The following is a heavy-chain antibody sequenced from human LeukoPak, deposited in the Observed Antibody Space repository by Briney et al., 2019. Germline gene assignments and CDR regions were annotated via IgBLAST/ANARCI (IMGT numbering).Heavy chain of an antibody. J-gene: IGHJ4*02. CDR1: GFTFSSYA. CDR2: ISGSGGST. CDR3: AKSGIVLMVYAIIPPYFDY. D-gene: IGHD2-8*01. V-gene: IGHV3-23*01. Sequence: GGSLRLSCAASGFTFSSYAMSWVRQAPGKGLEWVSAISGSGGSTYYADSVKGRFTISRDNSKNTLYLQMNSLRAEDTAVYYRAKSGIVLMVYAIIPPYFDYWGQGTLVTVSS.